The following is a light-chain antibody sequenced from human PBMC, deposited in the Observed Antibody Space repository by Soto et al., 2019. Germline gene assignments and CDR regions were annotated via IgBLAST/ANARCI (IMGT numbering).Light chain of an antibody. CDR3: SSYTSSNSYV. V-gene: IGLV2-14*03. J-gene: IGLJ1*01. Sequence: QSVLTQPASVSGSPGQSIAISCTGSSSDVGGYKYVSWYQQHPGKAPKLMIYDVSKRPSGVSDRFSGSKSGNTASLTISGLQSEDEADYYCSSYTSSNSYVFGTGTKLTVL. CDR2: DVS. CDR1: SSDVGGYKY.